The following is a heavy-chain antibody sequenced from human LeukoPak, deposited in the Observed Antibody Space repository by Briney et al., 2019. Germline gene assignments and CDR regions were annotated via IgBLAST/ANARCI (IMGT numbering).Heavy chain of an antibody. CDR2: ISYDGSNK. V-gene: IGHV3-30*04. Sequence: PGGSLRLSCAASGFTFSSYAMHWVRQAPGKGLEWVAVISYDGSNKYYADSVKGRFTISRDNSKNTLYLQMNSLRAEDTAVYYCAREGGPSLGDYEDFDYWGQGTLVTVSS. D-gene: IGHD4-17*01. J-gene: IGHJ4*02. CDR3: AREGGPSLGDYEDFDY. CDR1: GFTFSSYA.